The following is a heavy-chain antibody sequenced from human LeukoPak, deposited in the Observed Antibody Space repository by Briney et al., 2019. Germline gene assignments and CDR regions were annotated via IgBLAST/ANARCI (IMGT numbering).Heavy chain of an antibody. V-gene: IGHV3-30*18. J-gene: IGHJ3*02. D-gene: IGHD1-1*01. CDR1: GFTFSSYG. CDR3: AKVLYNWNGEDAFDI. Sequence: GGSLRLSCAASGFTFSSYGMHGVRKAPGKGREWVAVISYDGSNKYYADSVKGRFTISRDNSKNTLYLQMNSLRAEDTAVYYCAKVLYNWNGEDAFDIWGQGTMVTVSS. CDR2: ISYDGSNK.